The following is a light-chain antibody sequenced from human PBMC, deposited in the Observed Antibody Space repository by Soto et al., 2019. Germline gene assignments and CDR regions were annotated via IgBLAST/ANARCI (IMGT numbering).Light chain of an antibody. CDR1: QRVSSH. V-gene: IGKV3-15*01. CDR3: HQYNNWPWT. CDR2: AAS. J-gene: IGKJ1*01. Sequence: ETVMTQSPVTLSVSPGDTATLSCRASQRVSSHLAWYQQKPGQAPRLLIYAASTRATGIPVRFSGSGSETEFTLIIRSLQSEDFALYYCHQYNNWPWTFGQGTKVEIK.